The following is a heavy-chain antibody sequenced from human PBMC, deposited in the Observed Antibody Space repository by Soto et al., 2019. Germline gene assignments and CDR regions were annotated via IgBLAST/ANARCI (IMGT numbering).Heavy chain of an antibody. D-gene: IGHD3-3*01. J-gene: IGHJ4*02. Sequence: GGSLRLSCAASGFTFSSYAMSWVRQAPGKGLEWVSAISGSGGSTYYADSVKGRFTISRDNSKNTLYLQMNSLGAEDTAVYYCATRKSVLRFLEWLLKGKEGDFSSYFDYWGQGTLVTVSS. CDR1: GFTFSSYA. CDR2: ISGSGGST. V-gene: IGHV3-23*01. CDR3: ATRKSVLRFLEWLLKGKEGDFSSYFDY.